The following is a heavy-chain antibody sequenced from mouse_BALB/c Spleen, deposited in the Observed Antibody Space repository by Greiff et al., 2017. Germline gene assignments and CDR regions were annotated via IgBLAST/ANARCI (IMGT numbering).Heavy chain of an antibody. Sequence: EVKLMESGPGLVKPSQSLSLTCTVTGYSITSDYAWNWIRQFPGNKLEWMGYISYSGSTSYNPSLKSRISITRDTSKNQFFLQLNSVTTEDTATYYCARRTVVATRYFDVWGAGTTVTVSS. D-gene: IGHD1-1*01. V-gene: IGHV3-2*02. CDR1: GYSITSDYA. CDR2: ISYSGST. J-gene: IGHJ1*01. CDR3: ARRTVVATRYFDV.